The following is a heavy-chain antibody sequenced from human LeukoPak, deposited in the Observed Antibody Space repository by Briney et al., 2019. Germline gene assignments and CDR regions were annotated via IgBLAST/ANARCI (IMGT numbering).Heavy chain of an antibody. CDR1: GGSFSGYY. V-gene: IGHV4-34*01. CDR3: ARGLLAGTTTFDY. CDR2: INHSGST. Sequence: PSETLSLTCAVYGGSFSGYYWSWIRQPPGKGLEWIGEINHSGSTNYNPSLKSRVTISVDTSKNQFPLKLSSVTAADTAVYYCARGLLAGTTTFDYWGQGTLVTVPS. D-gene: IGHD1-7*01. J-gene: IGHJ4*02.